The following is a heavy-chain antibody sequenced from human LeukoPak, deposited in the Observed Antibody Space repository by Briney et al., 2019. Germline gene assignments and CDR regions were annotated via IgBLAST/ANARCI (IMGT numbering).Heavy chain of an antibody. CDR2: ISWNSGIT. CDR3: AILVRVYYFDY. D-gene: IGHD6-13*01. CDR1: GFNLDGSV. Sequence: GGSLRLSCEASGFNLDGSVMHWVRQAPGKGLEWVSGISWNSGITGYADSVKGRFTISRDNAKNSLYLEMNSLRAEDTAVYYCAILVRVYYFDYWGQGTLVTVSS. J-gene: IGHJ4*02. V-gene: IGHV3-9*01.